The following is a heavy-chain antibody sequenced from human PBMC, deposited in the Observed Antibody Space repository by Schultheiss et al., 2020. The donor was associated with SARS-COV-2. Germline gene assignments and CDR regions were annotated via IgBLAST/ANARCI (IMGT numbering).Heavy chain of an antibody. CDR3: ARDEGAAAGRYYYMDV. J-gene: IGHJ6*03. CDR1: GFTFSNAW. V-gene: IGHV3-21*01. Sequence: GGSLRLSCAASGFTFSNAWMSWVRQAPGKGLEWVSSISSSSSYIYYADSVKGRFTISRDNAKNTLYLQMNSLRAEDTAVYYCARDEGAAAGRYYYMDVWGKGTTVTVSS. CDR2: ISSSSSYI. D-gene: IGHD6-13*01.